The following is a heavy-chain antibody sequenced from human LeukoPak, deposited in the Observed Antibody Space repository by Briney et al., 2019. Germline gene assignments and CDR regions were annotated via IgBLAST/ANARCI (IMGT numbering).Heavy chain of an antibody. CDR3: AELGITMIGGV. D-gene: IGHD3-10*02. Sequence: GGSLRLSCAAFGFTFSNYAMSWVRQAPGKGLEWVSAISGTGDSTYYADSVKGRFTISRDNAKNSLYLQMNSLRAEDTAVYYWAELGITMIGGVWGKGTTVTISS. CDR1: GFTFSNYA. J-gene: IGHJ6*04. CDR2: ISGTGDST. V-gene: IGHV3-23*01.